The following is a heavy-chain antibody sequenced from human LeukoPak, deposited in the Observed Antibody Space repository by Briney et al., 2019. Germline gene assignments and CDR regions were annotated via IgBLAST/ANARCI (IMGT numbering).Heavy chain of an antibody. J-gene: IGHJ4*02. CDR1: GGTFSSYA. Sequence: SVKVSCKASGGTFSSYAISWVRQAPGQGLEWMGGIIPIFGTANYAQKFQGRVTITADESTSTAYMELSSLRSEDTAVYYCARDLVPYYYDSSGPQALDYWGQGTLVTVSS. D-gene: IGHD3-22*01. CDR3: ARDLVPYYYDSSGPQALDY. V-gene: IGHV1-69*01. CDR2: IIPIFGTA.